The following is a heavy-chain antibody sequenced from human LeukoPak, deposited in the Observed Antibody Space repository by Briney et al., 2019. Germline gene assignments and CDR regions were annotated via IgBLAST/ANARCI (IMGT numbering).Heavy chain of an antibody. CDR1: GYTFTDYY. CDR2: INPKGGGT. D-gene: IGHD6-13*01. V-gene: IGHV1-2*02. J-gene: IGHJ6*04. Sequence: ASVKVSCKASGYTFTDYYIHWVRQAPGQGLEWMGWINPKGGGTNYAQKFQGRVTMTRDTSISTAYMELSRLRSDDTAVYYCARERSRSGDVWGKGTTVTVSS. CDR3: ARERSRSGDV.